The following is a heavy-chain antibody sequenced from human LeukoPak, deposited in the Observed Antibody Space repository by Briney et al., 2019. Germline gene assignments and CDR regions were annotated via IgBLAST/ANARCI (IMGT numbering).Heavy chain of an antibody. CDR2: MNPNSGNT. Sequence: ASVKVSCKASGYTFTSYDINWVRQATGQGLEWMGWMNPNSGNTGYAQKFQGRVTITRNTSISTAYMELSSLRSEDTAVYYCARVRVVHDFWSGYYTGTLYNWFDPWGQGTLVTVSS. D-gene: IGHD3-3*01. J-gene: IGHJ5*02. V-gene: IGHV1-8*03. CDR1: GYTFTSYD. CDR3: ARVRVVHDFWSGYYTGTLYNWFDP.